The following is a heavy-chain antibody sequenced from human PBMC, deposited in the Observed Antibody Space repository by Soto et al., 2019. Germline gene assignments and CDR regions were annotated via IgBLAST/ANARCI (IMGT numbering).Heavy chain of an antibody. CDR3: ARGGGYYYYGMDV. J-gene: IGHJ6*02. V-gene: IGHV4-59*01. CDR1: GGSSSSYY. CDR2: IYYSGST. Sequence: SETLSLTCTVAGGSSSSYYWSWIRQPPGKGLEWIGYIYYSGSTNYNPSLKSRVTISVDTSKNQFSLKLSSVTAADTAVYYCARGGGYYYYGMDVWGQGTTVTVSS. D-gene: IGHD3-10*01.